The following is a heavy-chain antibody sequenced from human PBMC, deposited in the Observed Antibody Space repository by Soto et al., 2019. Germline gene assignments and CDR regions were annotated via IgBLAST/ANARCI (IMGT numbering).Heavy chain of an antibody. D-gene: IGHD3-10*01. J-gene: IGHJ3*02. CDR2: IYYNGST. Sequence: PSETLSLTCTVPGGSISTYYWSWILQPPGKGLKRIGYIYYNGSTNNNPSLKSRVTISVDTSKNQFSLKLSSVTAADTAVYYCARVWGGAFDIWGQGTMVT. CDR3: ARVWGGAFDI. CDR1: GGSISTYY. V-gene: IGHV4-59*01.